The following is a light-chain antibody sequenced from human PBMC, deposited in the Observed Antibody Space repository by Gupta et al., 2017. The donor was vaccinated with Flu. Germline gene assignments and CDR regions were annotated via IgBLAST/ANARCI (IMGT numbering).Light chain of an antibody. J-gene: IGLJ1*01. CDR3: QSYDSSLSAYV. V-gene: IGLV1-40*01. CDR2: ANS. CDR1: SANIGAGYD. Sequence: QSVLPQPPSVSGAPGQRVTIACPGGSANIGAGYDVQWYQQLPGTAPKLLIYANSDRPSGVPDRFSGSKSDISASLAITGPQAGDEADYYCQSYDSSLSAYVFGTGTKVTVL.